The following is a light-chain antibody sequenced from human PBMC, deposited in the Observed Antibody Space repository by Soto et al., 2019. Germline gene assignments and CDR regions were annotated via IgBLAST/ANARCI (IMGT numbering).Light chain of an antibody. CDR2: DAS. V-gene: IGKV1-5*01. J-gene: IGKJ1*01. CDR3: QQYNNYFSWT. Sequence: DIQMTQSPSTLSASVGDRVTITCRASQSISIWLAWYQQKPGKAPNILIYDASTLVSGVPSRFSGSGSGTESTLTISSLQPDDFATYYCQQYNNYFSWTFGQGTKVDIK. CDR1: QSISIW.